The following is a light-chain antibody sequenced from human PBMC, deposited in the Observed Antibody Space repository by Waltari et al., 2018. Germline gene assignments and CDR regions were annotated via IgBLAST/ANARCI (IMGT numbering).Light chain of an antibody. CDR2: WAS. CDR1: QSVLYSSNNKNY. J-gene: IGKJ1*01. CDR3: QQYYSAPPT. Sequence: DIVMTQSPDSLAVSLGERATINCKSSQSVLYSSNNKNYLTWYQQKPGQPPKLLIYWASTRESGVPDRFNGSGSGTDFTLTINSLQAEDVAVYYCQQYYSAPPTFGPGTKVEI. V-gene: IGKV4-1*01.